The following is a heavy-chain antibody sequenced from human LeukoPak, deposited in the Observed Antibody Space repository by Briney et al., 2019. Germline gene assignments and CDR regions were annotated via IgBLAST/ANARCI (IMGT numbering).Heavy chain of an antibody. CDR1: GYTFINNG. V-gene: IGHV1-18*01. Sequence: ASVKVSCKASGYTFINNGISWVRQAPGQGLEWMGWISAYNANTNYTQNLQGRVTMTTDTSTSTAYMELRSLRSDDTAVYYCARDSLAAAEDGMDVWGQGTTVTVSS. CDR3: ARDSLAAAEDGMDV. CDR2: ISAYNANT. D-gene: IGHD6-13*01. J-gene: IGHJ6*02.